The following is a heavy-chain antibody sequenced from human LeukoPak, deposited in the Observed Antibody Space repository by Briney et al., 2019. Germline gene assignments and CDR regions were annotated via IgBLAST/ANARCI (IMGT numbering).Heavy chain of an antibody. CDR3: ARQRGYDSSGTGSFDS. J-gene: IGHJ4*01. CDR2: IYSTGST. Sequence: SQTLSLTCTVSGASIGGASYWTWIRQVPGRGLEWIGYIYSTGSTYYSPSLESRLSLSVDTAENHFSLRLTSVTAADTAVYFCARQRGYDSSGTGSFDSWGSGMLVTVSS. CDR1: GASIGGASY. D-gene: IGHD3-22*01. V-gene: IGHV4-31*03.